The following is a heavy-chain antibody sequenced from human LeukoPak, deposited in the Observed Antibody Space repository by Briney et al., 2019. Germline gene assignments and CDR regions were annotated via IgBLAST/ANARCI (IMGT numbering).Heavy chain of an antibody. V-gene: IGHV4-31*03. Sequence: SQTLSLTCTVSGGSISSGGYYWSWIRQHPGKGLEWIGYIYYSGSTYYNPSLKSRVTISVDTSKNQFSLKLSSVTAADTAVYYRARGTMVRGVIRVNFDYWGQGTLVTVSS. J-gene: IGHJ4*02. CDR2: IYYSGST. CDR3: ARGTMVRGVIRVNFDY. CDR1: GGSISSGGYY. D-gene: IGHD3-10*01.